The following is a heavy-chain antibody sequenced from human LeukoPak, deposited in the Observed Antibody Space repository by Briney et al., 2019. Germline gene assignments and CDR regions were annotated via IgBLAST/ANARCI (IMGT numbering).Heavy chain of an antibody. J-gene: IGHJ4*02. CDR3: ARAEQQLRLYYFDY. D-gene: IGHD6-13*01. V-gene: IGHV3-30-3*01. CDR2: ISYDGSNK. Sequence: GRSLRLSCAASGFTFSSYAMHWVCQAPGKGLEWVAVISYDGSNKYYADSVKGRFTISRDNSKNTLYLQMNSLRAEDTAVYYCARAEQQLRLYYFDYWGQGTLVTVSS. CDR1: GFTFSSYA.